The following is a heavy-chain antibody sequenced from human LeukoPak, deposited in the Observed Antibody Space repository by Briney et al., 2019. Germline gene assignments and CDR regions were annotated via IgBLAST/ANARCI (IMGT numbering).Heavy chain of an antibody. Sequence: PGGSLRLSCAASGFTFSNYEMNWVRQAPGKGLEWVSSISSSSNYIYYADSVKGRFTISRDNAKNSLSLQMNSLRAEDTAVYYCARETYCTSTSCPIGDHFDYWGQGTLVTVSS. D-gene: IGHD2-2*01. V-gene: IGHV3-21*01. CDR2: ISSSSNYI. CDR3: ARETYCTSTSCPIGDHFDY. J-gene: IGHJ4*02. CDR1: GFTFSNYE.